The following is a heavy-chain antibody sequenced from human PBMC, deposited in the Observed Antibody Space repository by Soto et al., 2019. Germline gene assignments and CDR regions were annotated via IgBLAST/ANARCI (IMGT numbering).Heavy chain of an antibody. D-gene: IGHD3-22*01. CDR2: INHSGST. Sequence: SETLSLTCAVYGGSFSGYYWSWIRQPPGKGLEWIGEINHSGSTNYNPSLKSRVTISVDTSKNQFSLKLSSVTAADTAVYYCARGVGNYYDSSGVFGYWGQGTLVTVSS. V-gene: IGHV4-34*01. CDR3: ARGVGNYYDSSGVFGY. CDR1: GGSFSGYY. J-gene: IGHJ4*02.